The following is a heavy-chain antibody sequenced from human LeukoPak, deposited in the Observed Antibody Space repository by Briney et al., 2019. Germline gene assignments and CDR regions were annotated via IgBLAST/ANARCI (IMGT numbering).Heavy chain of an antibody. D-gene: IGHD3-16*01. J-gene: IGHJ3*02. CDR3: ARVTLGAFDI. CDR1: GFTLSSYW. CDR2: INSDASST. Sequence: GGSLRLSCAAFGFTLSSYWTHWVRQAPGKGLVWVSRINSDASSTSYADSVKGRFTISRDNAKDTLYLQMNSLRAEDTAVYYCARVTLGAFDIWGQGTMVTVSS. V-gene: IGHV3-74*01.